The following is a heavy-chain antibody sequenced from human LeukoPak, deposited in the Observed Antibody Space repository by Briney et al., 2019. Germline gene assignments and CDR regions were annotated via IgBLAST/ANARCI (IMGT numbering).Heavy chain of an antibody. D-gene: IGHD3-10*01. CDR2: IYHSGST. CDR3: ARDVRRYYGSGSYYTKGLDY. CDR1: GGSISSSNW. J-gene: IGHJ4*02. Sequence: SETLSLTCAVSGGSISSSNWWSWVRQPPGKGLEWIGEIYHSGSTNYNPSLKSRATISVDKSKNQFSLKLSSVTAADTAVYYCARDVRRYYGSGSYYTKGLDYWGQGTLVTVSS. V-gene: IGHV4-4*02.